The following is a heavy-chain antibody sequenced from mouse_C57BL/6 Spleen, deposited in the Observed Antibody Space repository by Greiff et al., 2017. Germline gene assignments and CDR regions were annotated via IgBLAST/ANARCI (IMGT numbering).Heavy chain of an antibody. CDR2: INPNYGTT. V-gene: IGHV1-39*01. J-gene: IGHJ4*01. CDR3: ARGDTTVVGRLYAMDY. D-gene: IGHD1-1*01. Sequence: EVQGVESGPELVKPGASVKISCKASGYSFTDYNMNWVKQSNGKSLEWIGVINPNYGTTSYNQKFKGKATLTVDQSSSTAYMQLNSLTSEDSAVYYCARGDTTVVGRLYAMDYWGQGTSVTVSS. CDR1: GYSFTDYN.